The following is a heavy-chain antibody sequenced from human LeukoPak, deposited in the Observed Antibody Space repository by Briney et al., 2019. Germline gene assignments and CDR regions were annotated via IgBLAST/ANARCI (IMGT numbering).Heavy chain of an antibody. J-gene: IGHJ4*02. CDR3: VKDFGRVRGTPDS. V-gene: IGHV3-64D*06. D-gene: IGHD3-16*01. CDR1: GFVFSIYT. CDR2: ISGSGNGFSI. Sequence: QTGGSLRLSCSASGFVFSIYTMYWVRQAPGKGPEYVSTISGSGNGFSIYYADSVKGRFTISRDDSKSILYLQMNGLRSEDTAVYCCVKDFGRVRGTPDSWGQGTLVTVSS.